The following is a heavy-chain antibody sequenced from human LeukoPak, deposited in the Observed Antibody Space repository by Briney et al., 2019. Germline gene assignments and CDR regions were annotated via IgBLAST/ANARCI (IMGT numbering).Heavy chain of an antibody. V-gene: IGHV3-7*01. J-gene: IGHJ6*03. CDR3: ARDSNLYYSYMDV. D-gene: IGHD3-3*02. CDR1: GCSFSIYS. CDR2: IKQDGSEK. Sequence: GGALRLSCAASGCSFSIYSMSWVRQAPGKGLEGVGNIKQDGSEKYYVDSVKGRFTTSRDTAKNSLYLQMNSLRAEDTDVYYCARDSNLYYSYMDVWGKGTAVTVSS.